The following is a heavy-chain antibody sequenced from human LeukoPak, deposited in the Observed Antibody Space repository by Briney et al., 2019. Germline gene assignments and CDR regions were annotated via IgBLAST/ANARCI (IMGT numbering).Heavy chain of an antibody. V-gene: IGHV3-74*01. CDR2: INSDGSST. D-gene: IGHD1-14*01. J-gene: IGHJ5*02. CDR1: GFTFSSYW. Sequence: PGGSLRVSGAASGFTFSSYWMHWVGQAPGKGLLGVSRINSDGSSTSYADSVKGRFTISRDNAKNTLYLQMNSLRAEDTAVYCCTTITLFHGSLDRWGQGTLVTVSS. CDR3: TTITLFHGSLDR.